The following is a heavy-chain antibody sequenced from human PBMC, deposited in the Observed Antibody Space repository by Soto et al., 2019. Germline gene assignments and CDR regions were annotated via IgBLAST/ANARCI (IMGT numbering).Heavy chain of an antibody. CDR2: IIPIFGTA. V-gene: IGHV1-69*13. Sequence: SVKVSCKASGGTFSSYAISWVRQAPGQGLEWMGGIIPIFGTANYAQKFQGRVTITADESTSTAYMELSSLRSEDTAVYYCARDRAPASDYDSSGPSWYFDYWGQGTLVTVSS. D-gene: IGHD3-22*01. CDR1: GGTFSSYA. CDR3: ARDRAPASDYDSSGPSWYFDY. J-gene: IGHJ4*02.